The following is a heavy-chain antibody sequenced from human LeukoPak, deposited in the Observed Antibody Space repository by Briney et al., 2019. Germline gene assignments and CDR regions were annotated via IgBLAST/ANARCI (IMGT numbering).Heavy chain of an antibody. Sequence: SQTLSLTFSVSGGSVSSDAYWTWIRQRPGKGLEWIGYIYYSGFTFYSPSLKTRFFISLDTSENQVSLRVNSVTAAGTAVYYCARGGFFGSASLFSSWGQGTLVTISS. CDR3: ARGGFFGSASLFSS. J-gene: IGHJ5*02. CDR2: IYYSGFT. D-gene: IGHD3-10*01. CDR1: GGSVSSDAY. V-gene: IGHV4-31*03.